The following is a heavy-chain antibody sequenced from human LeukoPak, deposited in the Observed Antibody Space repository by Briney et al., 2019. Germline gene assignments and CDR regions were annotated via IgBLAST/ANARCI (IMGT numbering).Heavy chain of an antibody. CDR2: ISWGSGTI. Sequence: PGGSLRLSCAGSGFTFDDYAINWVRQAPGKGLEWVSGISWGSGTIVYADSVKGRFTISRDNSKNSLYLQMNSLRAEDTAFYYCAKVRVAGIGYWFFDLWGRGTLVTVSS. V-gene: IGHV3-9*01. J-gene: IGHJ2*01. D-gene: IGHD6-19*01. CDR3: AKVRVAGIGYWFFDL. CDR1: GFTFDDYA.